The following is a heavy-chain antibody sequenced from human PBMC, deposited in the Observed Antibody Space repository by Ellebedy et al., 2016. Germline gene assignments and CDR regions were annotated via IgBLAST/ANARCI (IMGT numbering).Heavy chain of an antibody. V-gene: IGHV4-34*01. CDR1: GGSFSGYY. D-gene: IGHD6-13*01. CDR3: ARTYSSSWYRGVSDY. Sequence: SETLSLXXAVYGGSFSGYYWSWIRQPPGKGLEWIGEINHSGSTNYNSSLKSRVTISVDTSKNQFSLKLSSVTAADTAVYYCARTYSSSWYRGVSDYWGQGTLVTVSS. J-gene: IGHJ4*02. CDR2: INHSGST.